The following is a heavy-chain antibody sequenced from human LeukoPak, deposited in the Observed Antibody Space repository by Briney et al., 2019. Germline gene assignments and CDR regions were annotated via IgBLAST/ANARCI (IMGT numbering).Heavy chain of an antibody. Sequence: GASVKVSCKASVYTFTGYYMHWVRQAPGQGLEWMGWINPNSGGTNYAQKFQGRVTMTRDTSISTAYMEPRRLRSDDTAVYYCARDSGSYSFVDFWGQGTLVTVSS. CDR2: INPNSGGT. J-gene: IGHJ4*02. V-gene: IGHV1-2*02. D-gene: IGHD1-26*01. CDR3: ARDSGSYSFVDF. CDR1: VYTFTGYY.